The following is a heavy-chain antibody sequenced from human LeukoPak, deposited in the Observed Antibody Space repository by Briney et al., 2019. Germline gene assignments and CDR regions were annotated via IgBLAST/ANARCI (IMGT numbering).Heavy chain of an antibody. CDR1: GFTFSSYS. D-gene: IGHD5-24*01. Sequence: GGSLRLSCAASGFTFSSYSMNWVRQAPGKGLEWVSYISSSSTIYYADSVKGRFTISRDNAKNSLYLQMNSLRDEDTAVYYCARDKWGDGYNYDNWFDPWGQGTLVTVSS. V-gene: IGHV3-48*02. CDR3: ARDKWGDGYNYDNWFDP. CDR2: ISSSSTI. J-gene: IGHJ5*02.